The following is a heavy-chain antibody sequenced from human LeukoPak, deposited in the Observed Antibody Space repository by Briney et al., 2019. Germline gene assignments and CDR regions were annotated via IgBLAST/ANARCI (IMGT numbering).Heavy chain of an antibody. CDR3: AIQLVSPFDY. CDR2: INPSSGDT. J-gene: IGHJ4*02. Sequence: ASVKVSCKASAYTFTDYYVHWVRQAPGQGLEWMGRINPSSGDTNYAQNFQGRVTMTRDTSISTAYMELSRLRSDDTAVYYCAIQLVSPFDYWGQGTLVTVSS. V-gene: IGHV1-2*06. CDR1: AYTFTDYY. D-gene: IGHD6-13*01.